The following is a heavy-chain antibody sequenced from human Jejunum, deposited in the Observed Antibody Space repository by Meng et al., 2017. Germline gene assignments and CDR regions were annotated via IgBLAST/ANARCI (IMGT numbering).Heavy chain of an antibody. V-gene: IGHV3-33*01. CDR3: ARYRSGSSDY. CDR2: IWFDGSKT. J-gene: IGHJ4*02. Sequence: QEDMGECGGGVVQPGTSLRLSWAAVGFTFRSYGMHWVRQAPGKGLEWVAVIWFDGSKTYYADSVKGRFTVSRDNSKNTLYLQMNSLRADDTAVYYCARYRSGSSDYWGPGTLVTVSS. CDR1: GFTFRSYG. D-gene: IGHD6-19*01.